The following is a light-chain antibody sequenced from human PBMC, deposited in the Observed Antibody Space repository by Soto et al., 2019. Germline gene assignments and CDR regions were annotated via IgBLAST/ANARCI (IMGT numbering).Light chain of an antibody. Sequence: QSVLTQPASVSGSPGQSITISCTGTSSDVGGYNYVSWYQQHPGKAPKLMIYEVSNRPSGVSNRFSGSKSGNTASLTISGLQAEDEADYYCAAWDDSLNGRVFGTGTKVTVL. CDR2: EVS. V-gene: IGLV2-14*01. CDR1: SSDVGGYNY. J-gene: IGLJ1*01. CDR3: AAWDDSLNGRV.